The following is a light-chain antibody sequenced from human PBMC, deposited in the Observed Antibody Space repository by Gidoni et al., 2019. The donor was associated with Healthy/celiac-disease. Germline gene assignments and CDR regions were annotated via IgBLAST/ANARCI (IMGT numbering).Light chain of an antibody. J-gene: IGKJ1*01. CDR1: QSVSSN. CDR3: QQYNDWPLK. Sequence: IVMTQSPATLSVSPGEGATPSCRASQSVSSNLAWYQQKPGQAPRLLIYGASTRPTGTPARFSGRWSGTEFTLTISRLQSEDFAVYYCQQYNDWPLKFGQGTKVEIK. CDR2: GAS. V-gene: IGKV3-15*01.